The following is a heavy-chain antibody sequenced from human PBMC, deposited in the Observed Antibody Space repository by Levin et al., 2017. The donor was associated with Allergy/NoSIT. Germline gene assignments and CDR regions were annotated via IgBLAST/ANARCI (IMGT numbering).Heavy chain of an antibody. D-gene: IGHD1-26*01. Sequence: GESLKISCAASGFTFSSYSMNWVRQAPGKGLEWVSSISSSSSYIYYADSVKGRFTISRDNAKNSLYLQMNSLRAEDTAVYYCARASVGATDYWGQGTLVTVSS. CDR1: GFTFSSYS. CDR2: ISSSSSYI. V-gene: IGHV3-21*01. CDR3: ARASVGATDY. J-gene: IGHJ4*02.